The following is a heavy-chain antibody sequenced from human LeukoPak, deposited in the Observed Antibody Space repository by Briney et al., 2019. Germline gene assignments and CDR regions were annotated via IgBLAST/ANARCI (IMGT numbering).Heavy chain of an antibody. CDR1: GGSINTLY. J-gene: IGHJ3*02. V-gene: IGHV4-59*08. Sequence: SETLSLTCTVSGGSINTLYWSWIRQSPGKGLEWIGYIFYSGSTNYNPSLKSRLTMSVDTSKNHFSLRLNSVTAADTAIYYCATHRRPGSGGYENAFEIWGQGTMVTVSS. D-gene: IGHD5-12*01. CDR2: IFYSGST. CDR3: ATHRRPGSGGYENAFEI.